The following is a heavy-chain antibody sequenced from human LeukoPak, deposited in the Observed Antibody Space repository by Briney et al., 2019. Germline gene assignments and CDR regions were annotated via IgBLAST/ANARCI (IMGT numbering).Heavy chain of an antibody. CDR3: ARVVEYYDSSGYRPHAFDI. CDR2: ISYSGGT. J-gene: IGHJ3*02. V-gene: IGHV4-39*01. Sequence: SETLSLTCTVSGGSIISSNHYWGWTRQPPGKGLEWFGSISYSGGTAYNPSLRSRVTISVDTSKNQFSLKVNSVTAADTAVYYCARVVEYYDSSGYRPHAFDIWGQGTLVTVSS. CDR1: GGSIISSNHY. D-gene: IGHD3-22*01.